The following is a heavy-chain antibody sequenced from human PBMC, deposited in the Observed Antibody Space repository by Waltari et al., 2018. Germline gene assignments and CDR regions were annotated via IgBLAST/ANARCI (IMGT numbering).Heavy chain of an antibody. CDR2: ISSDSVSK. V-gene: IGHV3-30*15. Sequence: QVQLVESGGGVVQPGTSLRLSCTVPGLTFGHYAMHWVRQAPGKGLEWLAIISSDSVSKFYAESVNGRFTISRDNSKNTMYLEMSALTLEDTAVYYCAGPWGYYSDDGHYLDYWGPGTQVFVSP. CDR3: AGPWGYYSDDGHYLDY. D-gene: IGHD3-22*01. CDR1: GLTFGHYA. J-gene: IGHJ4*02.